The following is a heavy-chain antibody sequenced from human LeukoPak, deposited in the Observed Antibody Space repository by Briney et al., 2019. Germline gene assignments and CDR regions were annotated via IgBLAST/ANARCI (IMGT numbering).Heavy chain of an antibody. D-gene: IGHD4-23*01. CDR2: ISAYNGNT. Sequence: ASVKVSCKASGYTFTSYGISWVRQAPGQGLEWMGWISAYNGNTNYAQKLQGRVTMTTDTSTSTAYMELRSLRSDVTAVYYCARVVSVVTPFWFDPWGQGTLVTVSS. CDR3: ARVVSVVTPFWFDP. CDR1: GYTFTSYG. V-gene: IGHV1-18*01. J-gene: IGHJ5*02.